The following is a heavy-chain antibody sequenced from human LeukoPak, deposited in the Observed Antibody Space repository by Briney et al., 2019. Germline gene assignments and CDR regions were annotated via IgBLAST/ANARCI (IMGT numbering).Heavy chain of an antibody. CDR2: INQDGSEK. CDR1: GFTFIGYW. V-gene: IGHV3-7*01. J-gene: IGHJ4*02. CDR3: ARDPSRRYTYGYGDS. D-gene: IGHD5-18*01. Sequence: GGSLRLSCAASGFTFIGYWMNWVRQPPGKGLERVANINQDGSEKYYVDSVKGRFTISRDNARRSLYLQMNSLRAEDTGLYYCARDPSRRYTYGYGDSWGQGTLVTVSS.